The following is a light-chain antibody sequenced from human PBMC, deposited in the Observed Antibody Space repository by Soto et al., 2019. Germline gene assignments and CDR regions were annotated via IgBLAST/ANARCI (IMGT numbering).Light chain of an antibody. CDR1: QSVSSY. V-gene: IGKV3-11*01. J-gene: IGKJ3*01. CDR3: QQRSNWPIFT. Sequence: EIVLTQSPATLSLSPGERATLSCRASQSVSSYLAWYQQKPGQAPRLLIYDASNRATGIPARFSGSGSGTDFTLNISSLEPEDFAVYYCQQRSNWPIFTFGPGTKVDIK. CDR2: DAS.